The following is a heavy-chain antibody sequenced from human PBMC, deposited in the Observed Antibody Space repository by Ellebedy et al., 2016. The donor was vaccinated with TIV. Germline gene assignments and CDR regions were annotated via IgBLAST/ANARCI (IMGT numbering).Heavy chain of an antibody. CDR3: ARDRGVTIFGVVHSYYMDV. J-gene: IGHJ6*03. CDR1: GGSFSGYY. Sequence: SETLSLTXAVYGGSFSGYYWSWIRQPPGKGLGWIGEINHSGSTNYNPSLKSRVTISVDTSKNQFSLKLSSVTAADTAVYYCARDRGVTIFGVVHSYYMDVWGKGTTVTVSS. V-gene: IGHV4-34*01. CDR2: INHSGST. D-gene: IGHD3-3*01.